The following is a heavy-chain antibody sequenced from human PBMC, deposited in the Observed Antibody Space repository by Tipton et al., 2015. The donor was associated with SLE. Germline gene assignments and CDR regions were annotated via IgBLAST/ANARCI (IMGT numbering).Heavy chain of an antibody. Sequence: LRLSCTVSGGSISSSSYYWGWIRQPPGKGLEWIGSIYYSGSTNYNPSLKSRVTISVDTSKNQFSLKLSSVTAADTAVYYCARGLYYDYVWGSYRPVYFDYWGQGTLVTVSS. V-gene: IGHV4-39*07. CDR2: IYYSGST. CDR1: GGSISSSSYY. D-gene: IGHD3-16*02. J-gene: IGHJ4*02. CDR3: ARGLYYDYVWGSYRPVYFDY.